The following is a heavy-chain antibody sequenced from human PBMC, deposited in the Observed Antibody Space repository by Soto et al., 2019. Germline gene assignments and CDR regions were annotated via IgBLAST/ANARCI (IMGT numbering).Heavy chain of an antibody. V-gene: IGHV3-7*01. CDR2: IKQDGSEK. J-gene: IGHJ4*02. CDR3: ARDYDYIWGSSPGFDY. CDR1: GFTFSSYW. D-gene: IGHD3-16*01. Sequence: GGSLRLSCAASGFTFSSYWMSWVRQAPGKGLEWVANIKQDGSEKYYVDSVKGRFTISRDNAKNSLYLQMNSLRAEDTAVYYCARDYDYIWGSSPGFDYWGQGTLVTVSS.